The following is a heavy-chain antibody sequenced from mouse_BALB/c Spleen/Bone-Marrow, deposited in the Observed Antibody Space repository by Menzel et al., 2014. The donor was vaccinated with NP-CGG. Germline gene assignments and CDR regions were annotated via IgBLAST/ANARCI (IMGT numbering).Heavy chain of an antibody. J-gene: IGHJ2*01. Sequence: VQLQQSGAELVMPGASVKMSCKASGYTFTDYWMHWVKQRPGQGLEWIGAIDTSDSYTSYNQKFKGKATLTVDGSSSTAYMRLSSLTSEDSAVYYCARGYYYGYLYYFDYWGQGTTLTVSS. CDR3: ARGYYYGYLYYFDY. D-gene: IGHD1-2*01. CDR1: GYTFTDYW. V-gene: IGHV1-69*01. CDR2: IDTSDSYT.